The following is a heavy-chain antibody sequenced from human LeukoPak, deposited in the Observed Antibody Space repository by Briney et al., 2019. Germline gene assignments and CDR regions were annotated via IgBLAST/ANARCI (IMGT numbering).Heavy chain of an antibody. CDR2: ISAYNGNT. CDR3: ARVKVVVAANPDPYFDY. Sequence: GASVKVSCKASGGTFSSYAISWVRQAPGQGLEWMGWISAYNGNTNYAQKLQGRVTMTTDTSTSTAYMELRSLRSDDTAVYYCARVKVVVAANPDPYFDYWGQGTLVTVSS. V-gene: IGHV1-18*01. D-gene: IGHD2-15*01. J-gene: IGHJ4*02. CDR1: GGTFSSYA.